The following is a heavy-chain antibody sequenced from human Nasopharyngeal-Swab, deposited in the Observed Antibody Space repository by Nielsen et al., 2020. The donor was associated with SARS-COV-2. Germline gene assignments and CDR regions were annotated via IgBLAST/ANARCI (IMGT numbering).Heavy chain of an antibody. D-gene: IGHD3-3*01. CDR3: ARHEGSTIFGVVIISYMDV. CDR1: GGSTSSYY. CDR2: IYYSGST. V-gene: IGHV4-59*08. Sequence: SETLSLTCTVSGGSTSSYYWSWIRQPPGKGLEWIGYIYYSGSTNYNPSLKSRVTISVDTSKNQFSLKLSSVTAADTAVYYCARHEGSTIFGVVIISYMDVWGKGTTVTVSS. J-gene: IGHJ6*03.